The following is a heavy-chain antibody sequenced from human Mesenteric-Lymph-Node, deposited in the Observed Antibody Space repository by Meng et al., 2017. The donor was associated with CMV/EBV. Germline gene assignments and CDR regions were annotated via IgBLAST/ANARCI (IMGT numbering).Heavy chain of an antibody. CDR2: INPKSGGT. J-gene: IGHJ4*02. D-gene: IGHD6-13*01. V-gene: IGHV1-2*02. Sequence: KASGYTFIAYHIHWVRQAPGQGPEWMGWINPKSGGTNYSQKFQGRVSMTRDTSISTAYMELSRVRSDDTAVYYCASLFIAAHVYLDYWGQGTLVTVSS. CDR1: GYTFIAYH. CDR3: ASLFIAAHVYLDY.